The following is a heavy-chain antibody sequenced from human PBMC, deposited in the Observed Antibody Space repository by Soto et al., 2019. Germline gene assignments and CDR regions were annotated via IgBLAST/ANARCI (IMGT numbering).Heavy chain of an antibody. Sequence: SETLSLTCTVSGGSISSSSYYWGWIRQPPGRGLEWIGSIYYSGSTYYNPSLKSRVTISVDTSKNQFSLKLSSVTAADTAVYYCARLYVEMATISWFDPWGQGTLVTVSS. CDR2: IYYSGST. J-gene: IGHJ5*02. D-gene: IGHD5-12*01. CDR3: ARLYVEMATISWFDP. V-gene: IGHV4-39*01. CDR1: GGSISSSSYY.